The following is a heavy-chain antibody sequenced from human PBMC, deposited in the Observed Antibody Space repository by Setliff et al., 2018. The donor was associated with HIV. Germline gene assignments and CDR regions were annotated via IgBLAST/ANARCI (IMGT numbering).Heavy chain of an antibody. D-gene: IGHD3-22*01. J-gene: IGHJ4*02. CDR1: GASISNYY. V-gene: IGHV4-4*09. CDR3: ARLRTTMIMMLNYFDY. Sequence: LSLTCTVSGASISNYYWSWVRPPPGKGLEWIGSIYTTGSTNYNPSLKSRVTMSVDTSKNQFSLRLTSVTAADTAVYFCARLRTTMIMMLNYFDYWGQGTRVTVSS. CDR2: IYTTGST.